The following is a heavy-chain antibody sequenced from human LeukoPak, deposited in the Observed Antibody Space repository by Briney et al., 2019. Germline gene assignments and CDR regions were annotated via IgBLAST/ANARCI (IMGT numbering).Heavy chain of an antibody. CDR3: ARGDGLFDY. CDR1: GFTVSSNY. J-gene: IGHJ4*02. CDR2: IYSGGST. Sequence: GGSLRLSCAVSGFTVSSNYMSWVRQAPGKGLEWVSVIYSGGSTYYADSVKGRYTISRDNSKNTLYLQMNSLRAEDTAVYYCARGDGLFDYWGQGTLVTVSS. D-gene: IGHD5-24*01. V-gene: IGHV3-53*01.